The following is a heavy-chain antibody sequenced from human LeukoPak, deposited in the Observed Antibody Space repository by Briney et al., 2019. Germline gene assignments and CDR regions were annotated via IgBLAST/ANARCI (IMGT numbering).Heavy chain of an antibody. Sequence: ASETLSLTRTVSGGTISSGDYYWSWIRQPPGKGLEWIGYIYYSGSTYYNPSLKSRVTISVDTSKNQFSLKLSSVTTADTAVYYCAAMSLLGSYRWKGDYWGQGTLVTVSS. CDR1: GGTISSGDYY. J-gene: IGHJ4*02. D-gene: IGHD3-16*02. CDR3: AAMSLLGSYRWKGDY. CDR2: IYYSGST. V-gene: IGHV4-30-4*01.